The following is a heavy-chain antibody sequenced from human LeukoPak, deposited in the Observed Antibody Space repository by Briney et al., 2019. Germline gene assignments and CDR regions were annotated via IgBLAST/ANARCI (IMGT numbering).Heavy chain of an antibody. CDR3: ASSPPGYYGMDV. V-gene: IGHV3-30*03. J-gene: IGHJ6*02. D-gene: IGHD3-10*01. CDR2: ISYDGSNK. CDR1: GFTFSSYG. Sequence: GGSLRLSCAASGFTFSSYGMHWVHQAPGKGLEWVAVISYDGSNKYYADSVKGRFTISRDNSKNTLYLQMNSLRAEDTAVYYCASSPPGYYGMDVWGQGTTVTVSS.